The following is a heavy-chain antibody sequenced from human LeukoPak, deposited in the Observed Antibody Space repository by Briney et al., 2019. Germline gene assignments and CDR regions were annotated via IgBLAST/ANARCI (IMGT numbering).Heavy chain of an antibody. CDR2: ISSSSSTI. V-gene: IGHV3-48*01. CDR1: GFTCSSYS. D-gene: IGHD5-12*01. J-gene: IGHJ3*02. Sequence: RGSLRLSCAASGFTCSSYSMNWVRQAPGKGLEWVSYISSSSSTIYYADSVKGRFTISRDNAKNSLYLQMNSLRAEDTAVYYCARGLPPARHAFDIWGQGTMVTVSS. CDR3: ARGLPPARHAFDI.